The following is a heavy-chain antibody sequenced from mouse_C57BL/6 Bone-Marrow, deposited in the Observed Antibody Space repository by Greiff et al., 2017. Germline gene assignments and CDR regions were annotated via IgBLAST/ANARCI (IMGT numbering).Heavy chain of an antibody. J-gene: IGHJ2*01. V-gene: IGHV5-6*01. CDR2: ISSGGSYT. D-gene: IGHD3-1*01. Sequence: LEWVATISSGGSYTYYPDSVKGRFTISRDNAKNTLYLQMSSLKSEDTAMYYCARHSGWDYWGQGTTLTVSS. CDR3: ARHSGWDY.